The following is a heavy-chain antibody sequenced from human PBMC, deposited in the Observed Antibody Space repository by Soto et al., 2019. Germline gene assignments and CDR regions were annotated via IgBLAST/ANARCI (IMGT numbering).Heavy chain of an antibody. V-gene: IGHV4-31*03. J-gene: IGHJ4*02. Sequence: QVQLQESGPGLVKPSQTLSLTCTVSGGSISSGGYYWSWIRQHPGKGLEWIGYLYYSGSTYYYPSLKSRVTISVDPSKNQFSLKLSSVTAADTAVYYCARCGITIFGVVIAFDYWGQGTLVTVSS. CDR2: LYYSGST. D-gene: IGHD3-3*01. CDR3: ARCGITIFGVVIAFDY. CDR1: GGSISSGGYY.